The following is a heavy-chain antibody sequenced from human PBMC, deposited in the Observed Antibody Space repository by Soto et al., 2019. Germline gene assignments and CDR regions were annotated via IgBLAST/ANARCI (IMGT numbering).Heavy chain of an antibody. D-gene: IGHD2-8*01. Sequence: PSETLSLTCTVSGGSISSTSYYWGWIRQPPGKGLEWTGIIYYSGSTYYNPSLKSRVTISVDTSRNQFSLKLRSVTAADTAVYYCARLAAVYASSLTNNCFDPWGQGTLVTGSS. V-gene: IGHV4-39*01. CDR2: IYYSGST. J-gene: IGHJ5*02. CDR3: ARLAAVYASSLTNNCFDP. CDR1: GGSISSTSYY.